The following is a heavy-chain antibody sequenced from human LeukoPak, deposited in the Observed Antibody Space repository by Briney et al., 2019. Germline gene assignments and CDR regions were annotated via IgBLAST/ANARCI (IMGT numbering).Heavy chain of an antibody. V-gene: IGHV3-23*01. CDR1: RFTFSSYA. CDR2: IGASGDYT. J-gene: IGHJ4*02. CDR3: AKDGEQQLVRGYFDY. D-gene: IGHD6-13*01. Sequence: GGSLRLSCAAPRFTFSSYAMTWVRQAPGKGLEWVSAIGASGDYTYYADSVKGRFTISRDNSKNTLYLQMNSLRAEDTAVYYCAKDGEQQLVRGYFDYWGQGILVTVSS.